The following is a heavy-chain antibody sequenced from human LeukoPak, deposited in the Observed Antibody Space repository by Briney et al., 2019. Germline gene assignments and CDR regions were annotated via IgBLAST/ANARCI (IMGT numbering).Heavy chain of an antibody. D-gene: IGHD1-26*01. CDR1: GYTFTSYY. CDR2: INPSGGST. V-gene: IGHV1-46*01. J-gene: IGHJ4*02. CDR3: ARDLGQWELLEVYFVY. Sequence: ASVKVSCKASGYTFTSYYMHWVRQAPGQGLEWMGIINPSGGSTSYAQKFQGRVTMTRDTSTSAVYMELSSLRSEDTAVYYCARDLGQWELLEVYFVYWGQGTLVTVSS.